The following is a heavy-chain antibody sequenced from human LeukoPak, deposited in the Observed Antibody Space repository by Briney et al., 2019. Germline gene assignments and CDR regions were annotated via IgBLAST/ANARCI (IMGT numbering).Heavy chain of an antibody. CDR1: GFTFSSYA. CDR3: AKDKYSSGWETTGLFDY. Sequence: GGSLRLSCAASGFTFSSYAMSWVRQAPGKGLEWVSAISGSGGSTYYADSVKGRFTISRDNSKNTLYLQMNSLRAEDTAVYYCAKDKYSSGWETTGLFDYWGQGTLVTVSS. D-gene: IGHD6-19*01. CDR2: ISGSGGST. J-gene: IGHJ4*02. V-gene: IGHV3-23*01.